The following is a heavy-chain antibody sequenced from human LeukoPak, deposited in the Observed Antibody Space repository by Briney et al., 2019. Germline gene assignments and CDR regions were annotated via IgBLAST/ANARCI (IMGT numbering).Heavy chain of an antibody. CDR3: ATRCSSTSCYDGWGY. V-gene: IGHV3-21*01. CDR1: GFTFSNYD. D-gene: IGHD2-2*01. Sequence: GGSLRLSCAASGFTFSNYDMNWVRQAPGKGLEWVSSISVSSSSKYYVDSVKGQFTISRDNAKNSLYLQMNSLRAEDTAVYYCATRCSSTSCYDGWGYWGQGTLVTVSS. CDR2: ISVSSSSK. J-gene: IGHJ4*02.